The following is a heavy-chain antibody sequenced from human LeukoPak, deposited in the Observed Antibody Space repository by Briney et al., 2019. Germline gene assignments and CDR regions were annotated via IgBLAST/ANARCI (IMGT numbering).Heavy chain of an antibody. CDR3: ARASAYSSSSGVNY. J-gene: IGHJ4*02. CDR1: GGSFGGYY. CDR2: INDGGST. D-gene: IGHD4-11*01. V-gene: IGHV4-34*01. Sequence: SETLSLTCAVYGGSFGGYYWTWIRQPRGQGLERIGAINDGGSTVYNPSLKSRVTISVDTSKKQFSLRLSSVTAADTAVYYCARASAYSSSSGVNYWDQGTLVTVSS.